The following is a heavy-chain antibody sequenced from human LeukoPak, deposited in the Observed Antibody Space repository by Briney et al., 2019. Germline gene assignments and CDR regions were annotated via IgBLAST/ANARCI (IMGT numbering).Heavy chain of an antibody. V-gene: IGHV4-39*07. J-gene: IGHJ3*02. CDR2: VYYSGST. D-gene: IGHD2-15*01. Sequence: SETLSLTCTVSGGSISSSSYYWDWIRQPPRKGLEWIGSVYYSGSTYYNPSLKSRVTISVDTSKNQFSLKLSSVTAADTAVYYCARRYCSGGSCYSERGAFDIWGQGIMVTVSS. CDR1: GGSISSSSYY. CDR3: ARRYCSGGSCYSERGAFDI.